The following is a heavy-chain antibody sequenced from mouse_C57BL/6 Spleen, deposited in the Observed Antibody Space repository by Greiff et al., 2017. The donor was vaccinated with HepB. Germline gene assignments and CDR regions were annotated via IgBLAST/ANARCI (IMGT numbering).Heavy chain of an antibody. CDR2: IYPGGGYT. Sequence: QVHVKQSGAELVRPGTSVKMSCKASGYTFTNYWIGWAKQRPGHGLEWIGDIYPGGGYTNYNEKFKGKATLTADKSSSTAYMQFSSLTSEDSAIYYCARYYGSRGGLAYWGQGTLVTVSA. CDR3: ARYYGSRGGLAY. CDR1: GYTFTNYW. V-gene: IGHV1-63*01. D-gene: IGHD1-1*01. J-gene: IGHJ3*01.